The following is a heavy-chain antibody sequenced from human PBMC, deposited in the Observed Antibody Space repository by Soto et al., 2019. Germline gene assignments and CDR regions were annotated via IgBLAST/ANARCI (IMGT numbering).Heavy chain of an antibody. D-gene: IGHD6-6*01. CDR3: ARVGSSIAARWSQNWFDP. CDR2: IIPIFGTA. Sequence: QVQLVQSGAEVKTPGSSVKVSCKASGGTFSSYAISWVRQAPGQGLEWMGGIIPIFGTANYAQKLQGRVTMTTDTSTSTSYMDLRSLRSDDTALYYCARVGSSIAARWSQNWFDPWGQGTLVTVSS. CDR1: GGTFSSYA. V-gene: IGHV1-69*06. J-gene: IGHJ5*02.